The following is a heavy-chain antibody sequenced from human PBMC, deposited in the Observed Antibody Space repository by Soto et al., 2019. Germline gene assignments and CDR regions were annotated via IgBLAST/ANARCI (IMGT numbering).Heavy chain of an antibody. CDR1: GFSFTNAW. Sequence: GSLRLSCAASGFSFTNAWMSWVRQAPGKGLEWIGRIKSKTDGATTDYAGPVKGRFTISRDDSKKTLFVQMNGLKTEDTAVYYCTKIIPKGKWELGPWGQGTPVTVSS. CDR2: IKSKTDGATT. D-gene: IGHD1-26*01. J-gene: IGHJ5*02. CDR3: TKIIPKGKWELGP. V-gene: IGHV3-15*05.